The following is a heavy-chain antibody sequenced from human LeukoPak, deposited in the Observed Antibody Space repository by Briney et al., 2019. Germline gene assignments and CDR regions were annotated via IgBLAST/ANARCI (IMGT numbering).Heavy chain of an antibody. D-gene: IGHD2-21*01. CDR1: GYTFTNYD. Sequence: ASVKVSCKASGYTFTNYDINWVRQATGQGLEWMGWINPNSGGTNYAQKFQGRVTMTRDTSISTAYMELSRLRSDDTAVYYCARDRYCGGDCYWTYYYYMDVWGKGTTVTVSS. V-gene: IGHV1-2*02. CDR3: ARDRYCGGDCYWTYYYYMDV. J-gene: IGHJ6*03. CDR2: INPNSGGT.